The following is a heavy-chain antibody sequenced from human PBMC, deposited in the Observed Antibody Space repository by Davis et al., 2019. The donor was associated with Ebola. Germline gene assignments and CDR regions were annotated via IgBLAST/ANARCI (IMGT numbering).Heavy chain of an antibody. D-gene: IGHD1-1*01. CDR1: GYTFTNYY. CDR3: ASPAGTTEHWFDY. V-gene: IGHV1-46*01. Sequence: ASVKVSCKASGYTFTNYYMSWVRQAPGQGLEWMGIINPNGDITRYAHKFQGRVTMTRDTSTSTVYMEVFSLRSEDTAVYYCASPAGTTEHWFDYWGQGSQVIVSS. J-gene: IGHJ4*02. CDR2: INPNGDIT.